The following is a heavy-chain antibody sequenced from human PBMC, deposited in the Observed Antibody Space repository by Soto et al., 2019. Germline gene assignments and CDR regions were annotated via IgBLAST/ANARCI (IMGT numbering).Heavy chain of an antibody. CDR3: AIFGGSVSG. D-gene: IGHD3-10*01. J-gene: IGHJ4*02. CDR2: INAGNDNI. Sequence: QVQLVQSGAEVKKPGASVKVSCKASGYTFTRYTMYWVRQAPGQRLECMGWINAGNDNIKYSQKFQDRVTITTDTSASTAYMDLTSLRSEDTAVYYCAIFGGSVSGWGQGTLVTVSS. CDR1: GYTFTRYT. V-gene: IGHV1-3*01.